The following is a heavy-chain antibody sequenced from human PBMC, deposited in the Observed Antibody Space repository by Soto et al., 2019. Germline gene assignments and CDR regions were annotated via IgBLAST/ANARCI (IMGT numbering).Heavy chain of an antibody. CDR2: INPSGGST. CDR1: GYTFTSYY. J-gene: IGHJ4*02. V-gene: IGHV1-46*01. D-gene: IGHD6-19*01. CDR3: ARDYSSGWYCDY. Sequence: QVQLVQSGAEVKKPGASVKVSCKASGYTFTSYYMHWVRQAPGQGLEWMGIINPSGGSTSYAQKFHGRVTMTKDTSTSTGYMELSSLRSEDTAVYYCARDYSSGWYCDYWGQGTLVTVSS.